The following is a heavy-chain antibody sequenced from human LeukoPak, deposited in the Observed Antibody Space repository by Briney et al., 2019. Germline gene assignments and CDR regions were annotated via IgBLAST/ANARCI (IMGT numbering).Heavy chain of an antibody. V-gene: IGHV4-38-2*01. Sequence: SETLSLTCAVSGYSISSGYYWGWIRQPTGKGLEWIGSIYHSGSTYYNPSLKSRVTISVDTSKNQFSLKLSSVTAADTAVYYCAALIYDSFDYWGQGTLVTVSS. CDR1: GYSISSGYY. D-gene: IGHD5/OR15-5a*01. CDR3: AALIYDSFDY. CDR2: IYHSGST. J-gene: IGHJ4*02.